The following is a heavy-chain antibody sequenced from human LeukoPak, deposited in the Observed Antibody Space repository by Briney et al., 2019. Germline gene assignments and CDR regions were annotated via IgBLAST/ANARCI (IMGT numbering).Heavy chain of an antibody. CDR2: IIPIFGTA. CDR3: AAGAIFGLPSYYYYYYMDV. CDR1: GGTFSSYA. D-gene: IGHD3/OR15-3a*01. J-gene: IGHJ6*03. V-gene: IGHV1-69*05. Sequence: RDSVKVSCKASGGTFSSYAISWVRQAPGQGLEWMGGIIPIFGTANYAQKFQGRVTITTDESTSTAYMELSSLRSEDTAVYYCAAGAIFGLPSYYYYYYMDVWGKGTTVTVSS.